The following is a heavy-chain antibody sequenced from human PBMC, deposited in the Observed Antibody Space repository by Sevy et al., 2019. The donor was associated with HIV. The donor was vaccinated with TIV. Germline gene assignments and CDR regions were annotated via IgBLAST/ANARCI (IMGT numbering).Heavy chain of an antibody. CDR2: FYINGNT. J-gene: IGHJ4*02. Sequence: GGSLRLSCAASGFTVSSNYMSWVRQAPGKGLEGVSIFYINGNTYYSDSVKGRFIISRDTSQNTVFLHMTSLRAEDTAVYYCVREAFCSSATCYRPYWGQGTLVTVSS. CDR1: GFTVSSNY. D-gene: IGHD2-2*01. CDR3: VREAFCSSATCYRPY. V-gene: IGHV3-66*01.